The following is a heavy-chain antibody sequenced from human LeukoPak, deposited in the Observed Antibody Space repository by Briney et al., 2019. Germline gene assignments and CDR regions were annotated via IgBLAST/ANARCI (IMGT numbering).Heavy chain of an antibody. CDR3: ARDIEQGRGDLRLGFDY. J-gene: IGHJ4*02. D-gene: IGHD7-27*01. Sequence: PGGSLRLSCAASGFTFSSYAMSWVRQAPGKGLEWVSGISGSGGSTYYADSVKGRFTFSRDNSKNTLYLQMNSLTGEDTAVYYCARDIEQGRGDLRLGFDYWGQGTLVTVSS. V-gene: IGHV3-23*01. CDR1: GFTFSSYA. CDR2: ISGSGGST.